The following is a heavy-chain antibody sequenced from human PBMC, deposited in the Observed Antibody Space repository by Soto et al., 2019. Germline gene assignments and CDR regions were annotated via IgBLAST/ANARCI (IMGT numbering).Heavy chain of an antibody. Sequence: QVQLVESGGGVVQPGRSLRLSCAASRFTFSIYAIHWVRQAPGKGLEWVALISHDGSSQYYADSVKGRFTISRDNSKNTLCRQMNSLRPEDTAVYYCAREGMVPDIALRDYYFDYWGQGTLVTVSS. CDR1: RFTFSIYA. V-gene: IGHV3-30-3*01. J-gene: IGHJ4*02. CDR3: AREGMVPDIALRDYYFDY. D-gene: IGHD3-10*01. CDR2: ISHDGSSQ.